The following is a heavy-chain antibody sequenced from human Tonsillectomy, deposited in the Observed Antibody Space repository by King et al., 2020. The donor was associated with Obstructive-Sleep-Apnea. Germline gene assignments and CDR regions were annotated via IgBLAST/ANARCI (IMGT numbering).Heavy chain of an antibody. J-gene: IGHJ5*02. CDR2: IYYSWST. V-gene: IGHV4-39*07. D-gene: IGHD2-2*01. CDR3: AGECGMDQPLLSQRWFDP. CDR1: GGSISSSSYY. Sequence: QLQESGPGLVKPSETLSLTCTVSGGSISSSSYYWGWIRQPPGKGLEWIGSIYYSWSTYYNPSLKSRVTISVDTSKNQFSLKLSSVTAADTAVYYCAGECGMDQPLLSQRWFDPWGQGTLVTVSS.